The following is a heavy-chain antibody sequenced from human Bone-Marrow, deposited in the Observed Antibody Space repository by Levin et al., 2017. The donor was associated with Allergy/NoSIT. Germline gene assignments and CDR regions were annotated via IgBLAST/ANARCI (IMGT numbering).Heavy chain of an antibody. D-gene: IGHD3-10*02. Sequence: GESLKISCTVSGFTFSIYSINWVRQAPGKGLEWVSSISSSGSDMYYVDSVKGRFTISRDNAKNSLTLQMNSLRVEDTAVYYCARGIIGDVRVAHKEAFDIWGQGTMVSVSS. CDR2: ISSSGSDM. J-gene: IGHJ3*02. V-gene: IGHV3-21*01. CDR1: GFTFSIYS. CDR3: ARGIIGDVRVAHKEAFDI.